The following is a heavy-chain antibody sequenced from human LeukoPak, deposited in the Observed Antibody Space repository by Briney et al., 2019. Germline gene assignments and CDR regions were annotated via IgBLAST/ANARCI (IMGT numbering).Heavy chain of an antibody. J-gene: IGHJ4*02. V-gene: IGHV4-59*01. CDR1: GGSLSRYY. D-gene: IGHD3-10*01. CDR2: IHYSGST. Sequence: SETLSLTCTVSGGSLSRYYWSWIRQPPGKGLEWIGHIHYSGSTDYNPSLKSRVAISIDTSKNQFSLRLSSVTAVDTAVYYCARANYYRSGSYPDYWGQGTLVTVSS. CDR3: ARANYYRSGSYPDY.